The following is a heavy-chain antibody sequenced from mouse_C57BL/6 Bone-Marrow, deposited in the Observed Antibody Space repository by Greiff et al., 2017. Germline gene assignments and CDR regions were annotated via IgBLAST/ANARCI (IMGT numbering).Heavy chain of an antibody. CDR2: ISSGSSTI. CDR1: GFTFSDYG. D-gene: IGHD4-1*01. V-gene: IGHV5-17*01. Sequence: EVHLVESGGGLVKPGGSLKLSCAASGFTFSDYGMHWVRQAPEKGLEWVAYISSGSSTIYYADTVKGRFTFSRDNAKNTPFLQMTRLRSEDAAMYYGARLNWDGGWYFDVWGTGTTVTVSS. CDR3: ARLNWDGGWYFDV. J-gene: IGHJ1*03.